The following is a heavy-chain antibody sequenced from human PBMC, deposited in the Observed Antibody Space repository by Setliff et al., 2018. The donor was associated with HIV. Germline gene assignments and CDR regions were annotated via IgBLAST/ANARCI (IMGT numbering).Heavy chain of an antibody. V-gene: IGHV3-11*04. D-gene: IGHD2-15*01. CDR1: GFTFSDYY. CDR3: ARGGLGYGDSTLEGGVVAGTPTVIDISNPLQSLP. Sequence: GGSLRLSCAASGFTFSDYYMSWIRQAPGKGLEWVSYIISRSTIYYADSVKGRFTISRDNAKNSLYLQMNSLRAEDTAVYYCARGGLGYGDSTLEGGVVAGTPTVIDISNPLQSLPWG. CDR2: IISRSTI. J-gene: IGHJ5*02.